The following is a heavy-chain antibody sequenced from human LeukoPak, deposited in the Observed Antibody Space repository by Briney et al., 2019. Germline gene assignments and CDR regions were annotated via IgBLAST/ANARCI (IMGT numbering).Heavy chain of an antibody. J-gene: IGHJ4*02. CDR1: GGSISSGGYS. Sequence: PSETLPLTCAVSGGSISSGGYSWSWIRQPPGKGLEWIGYIYHSGSTYYNPSLKSRVTISVDRSKNQFSLKLSSVTAADTAVYYCARGSDYWGQGTLVTVSS. CDR2: IYHSGST. V-gene: IGHV4-30-2*01. CDR3: ARGSDY.